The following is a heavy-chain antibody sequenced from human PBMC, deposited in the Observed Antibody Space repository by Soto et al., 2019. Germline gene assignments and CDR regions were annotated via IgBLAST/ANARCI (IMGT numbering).Heavy chain of an antibody. V-gene: IGHV4-39*01. CDR1: GDSINSDKYY. D-gene: IGHD3-9*01. CDR2: IYFLGNT. Sequence: QLQLQESGPGLVKPSETLSLTCSVSGDSINSDKYYWGWIRQPPGKGLECIGSIYFLGNTYYTPSLQSRVTISLYKCKSQFSRKLHSVTATDSAVYFCARLEGLATISYYFYFWGQGALVTVSS. J-gene: IGHJ4*02. CDR3: ARLEGLATISYYFYF.